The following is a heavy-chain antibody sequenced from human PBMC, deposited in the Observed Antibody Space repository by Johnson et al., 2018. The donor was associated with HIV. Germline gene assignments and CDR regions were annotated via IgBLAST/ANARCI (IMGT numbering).Heavy chain of an antibody. V-gene: IGHV3-20*04. CDR2: ISWNSGNI. CDR3: AKDINLEDAFDI. CDR1: GFTFDDYG. J-gene: IGHJ3*02. Sequence: VQLVESGGGVVRPGGSLRLSCAASGFTFDDYGMSWVRQAPGKGLEWVSGISWNSGNIAYADSVKGRFTLSRDNAKNSLYLQMNSLRPEDTALYYCAKDINLEDAFDIWGQGTMVTVSS.